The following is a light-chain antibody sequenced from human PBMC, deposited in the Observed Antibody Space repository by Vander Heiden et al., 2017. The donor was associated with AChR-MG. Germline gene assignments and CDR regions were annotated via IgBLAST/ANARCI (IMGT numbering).Light chain of an antibody. V-gene: IGKV3-20*01. CDR3: KQYGGSPPYT. J-gene: IGKJ2*01. CDR1: QIVTSNY. CDR2: AAS. Sequence: ETVLTQSPGTLSLSPGERATLSCRASQIVTSNYSAWYRQNPGQAPRLLIYAASTRATGIPDRFSGGGSGTDFTLTISRLEPEDFAMYYCKQYGGSPPYTFGQGTKLEIK.